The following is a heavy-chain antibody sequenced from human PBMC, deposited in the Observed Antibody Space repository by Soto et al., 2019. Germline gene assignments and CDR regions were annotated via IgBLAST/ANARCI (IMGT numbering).Heavy chain of an antibody. Sequence: EVQLVESGGGLVKPGGSLRLSCAASGFTFSNAWMSWVRQAPGKGLEWVGRIKSKTDGGTTDYAAPVKGRFTISRDDSNNTLYLQMNSLKTEDTAVYYCTTVVPHYGDYVWYFDYWGQGTLVTVSS. CDR1: GFTFSNAW. CDR2: IKSKTDGGTT. V-gene: IGHV3-15*01. D-gene: IGHD4-17*01. CDR3: TTVVPHYGDYVWYFDY. J-gene: IGHJ4*02.